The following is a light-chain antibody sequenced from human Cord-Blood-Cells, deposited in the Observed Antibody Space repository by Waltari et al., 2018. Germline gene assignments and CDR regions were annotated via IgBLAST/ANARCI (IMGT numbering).Light chain of an antibody. CDR2: DAS. CDR1: QDISNY. V-gene: IGKV1-33*01. CDR3: QQRNSYPLT. J-gene: IGKJ4*01. Sequence: DIQMTQSPSSLSASVGDRVTITCQASQDISNYLNWYQQKPGKAPKLLIYDASNLETGVPSRFSGSGSGTDFTLTISSLQPEDFATYYCQQRNSYPLTFGGGTKVEIK.